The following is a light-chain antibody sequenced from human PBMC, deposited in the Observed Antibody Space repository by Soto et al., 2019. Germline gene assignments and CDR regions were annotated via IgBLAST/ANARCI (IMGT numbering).Light chain of an antibody. CDR3: QQYDNLPRA. CDR2: DAS. Sequence: DVQMTPSPSTLSASVGDRVTITCRASQSISSWLAWYQQKPGKAPKLLIYDASSLESGVPSRFSGSGSGTDFTFTISSLQPEDIATYYCQQYDNLPRAFGGGTKVDI. V-gene: IGKV1-5*01. CDR1: QSISSW. J-gene: IGKJ4*01.